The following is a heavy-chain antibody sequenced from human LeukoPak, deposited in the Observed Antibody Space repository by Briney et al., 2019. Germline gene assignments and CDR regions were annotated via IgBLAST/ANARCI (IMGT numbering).Heavy chain of an antibody. CDR1: GGSISSSSYY. CDR2: IYYSGST. J-gene: IGHJ2*01. V-gene: IGHV4-39*07. Sequence: SETLSLTCTVSGGSISSSSYYWGWIRQPPGKGLEWIGSIYYSGSTYYNPSLKSRVTISVDTSKNQFSLKLSSVTAADTAVYYCARTQLSMVPDWYFDLWGRGTLVTVSS. CDR3: ARTQLSMVPDWYFDL. D-gene: IGHD2/OR15-2a*01.